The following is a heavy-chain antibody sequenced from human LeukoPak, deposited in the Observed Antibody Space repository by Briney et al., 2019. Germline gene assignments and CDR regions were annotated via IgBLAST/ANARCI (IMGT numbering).Heavy chain of an antibody. J-gene: IGHJ4*02. CDR2: ISSSGTSI. CDR3: AKDHTVGATFGVYFDY. CDR1: GFTFSSYG. V-gene: IGHV3-48*04. D-gene: IGHD1-26*01. Sequence: PGGSLRLSCAASGFTFSSYGMHWVRQAPGKGLEWVSYISSSGTSIYYADSVQGRFTISRDNAKNSLYLQMNSLRAEDTAVYYCAKDHTVGATFGVYFDYWGQGTLVTVSS.